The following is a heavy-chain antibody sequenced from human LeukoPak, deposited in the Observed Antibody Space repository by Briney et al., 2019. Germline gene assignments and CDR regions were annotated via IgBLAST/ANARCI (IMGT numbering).Heavy chain of an antibody. CDR3: ARARMIAAAGLSGYYMDV. Sequence: GGSLRLSCAASGFTFSSYEMNWVRQAPGKGLEWVSYISSSGSTIYYADSVKGRFTISRDNAKNSLYLQMNSLRAEDTAVYYCARARMIAAAGLSGYYMDVWGKGTTVTVSS. J-gene: IGHJ6*03. D-gene: IGHD6-13*01. CDR1: GFTFSSYE. CDR2: ISSSGSTI. V-gene: IGHV3-48*03.